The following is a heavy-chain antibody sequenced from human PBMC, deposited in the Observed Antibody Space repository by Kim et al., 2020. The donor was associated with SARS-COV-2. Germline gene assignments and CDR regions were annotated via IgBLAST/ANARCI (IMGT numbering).Heavy chain of an antibody. Sequence: GGSLRLSCEASGFTFSSYGMNWVRQAPGKGLEWISYIGASSNTLYYADFVKGRFTISRDNAKNSLYLQMNSLRDGDTAVYYCAKKHTTSTGRALDYWGPGTLVTVSS. D-gene: IGHD2-2*01. CDR3: AKKHTTSTGRALDY. V-gene: IGHV3-48*02. CDR1: GFTFSSYG. J-gene: IGHJ4*02. CDR2: IGASSNTL.